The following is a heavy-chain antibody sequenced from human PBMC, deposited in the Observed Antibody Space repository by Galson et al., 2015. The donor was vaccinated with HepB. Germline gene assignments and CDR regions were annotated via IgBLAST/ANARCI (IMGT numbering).Heavy chain of an antibody. CDR3: AKYGLMGANNHYALHY. D-gene: IGHD1-26*01. CDR1: GLTFSRYA. J-gene: IGHJ4*02. V-gene: IGHV3-23*01. CDR2: LTHSGGKT. Sequence: SLRLSCAASGLTFSRYAMTWVRQAPGKGLEWVSSLTHSGGKTYYMDSVKGRFTISRDNSRNTVLLQLNSLRAEDTAVYYCAKYGLMGANNHYALHYWGQGTLVSVSS.